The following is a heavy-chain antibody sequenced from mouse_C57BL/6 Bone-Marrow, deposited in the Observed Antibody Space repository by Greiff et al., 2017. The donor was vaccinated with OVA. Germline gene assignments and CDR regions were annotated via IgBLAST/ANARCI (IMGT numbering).Heavy chain of an antibody. Sequence: EVQLQQSGAELVRPGASVKLSCTASGFNIKDDYMHWVKQRPEQGLEWIGWIDPENGDTEYASKFQGKATITADTSSNTAYLQLSSLTSEDTAVYYCTTVYYGRSYLYWYVDVWGTGTTVTVSS. V-gene: IGHV14-4*01. CDR2: IDPENGDT. J-gene: IGHJ1*03. CDR1: GFNIKDDY. CDR3: TTVYYGRSYLYWYVDV. D-gene: IGHD1-1*01.